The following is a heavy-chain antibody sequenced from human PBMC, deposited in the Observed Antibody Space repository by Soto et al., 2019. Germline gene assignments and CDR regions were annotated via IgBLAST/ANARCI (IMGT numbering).Heavy chain of an antibody. J-gene: IGHJ4*02. CDR1: GFTFSNHA. D-gene: IGHD2-2*01. Sequence: EVQLLESGGALVQPGGSLRLSCAASGFTFSNHAMNWVRQAPGKGLEWVSTISDSGSTYYADSVKGRFTISRDNSKIPLYLQMNSLRAEDTAVYYCARDPGGHYCTSTSCLYFFDHWGQGTLVIVSS. V-gene: IGHV3-23*01. CDR3: ARDPGGHYCTSTSCLYFFDH. CDR2: ISDSGST.